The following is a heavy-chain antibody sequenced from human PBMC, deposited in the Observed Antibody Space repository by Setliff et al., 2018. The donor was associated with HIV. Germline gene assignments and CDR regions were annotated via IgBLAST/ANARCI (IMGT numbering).Heavy chain of an antibody. Sequence: SETLSLTCTVSGGSISSYYWSWIRQPPGKGLEWIGYIYYSGSTYYNPSLKSRVTISIQTSKNQFSLKLTSVTAADTAVYYCARGVVGATYDVFDIWAQGTMVTVSS. CDR2: IYYSGST. J-gene: IGHJ3*02. D-gene: IGHD1-26*01. CDR3: ARGVVGATYDVFDI. V-gene: IGHV4-59*08. CDR1: GGSISSYY.